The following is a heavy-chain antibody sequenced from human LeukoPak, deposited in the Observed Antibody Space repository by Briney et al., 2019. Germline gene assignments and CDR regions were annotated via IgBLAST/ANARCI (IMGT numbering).Heavy chain of an antibody. D-gene: IGHD2-2*02. CDR2: ISSSGSTI. V-gene: IGHV3-48*03. CDR3: TRGGYCSSTSCYKNGMDV. Sequence: GGSLRLSCAASGFTLSSYEMNWVRQAPGKGLEWVSYISSSGSTIYYADSVKGRFTISRDNAKNSLYLQMNSLRAEDTAVYFCTRGGYCSSTSCYKNGMDVWGKGTTVTVSS. CDR1: GFTLSSYE. J-gene: IGHJ6*04.